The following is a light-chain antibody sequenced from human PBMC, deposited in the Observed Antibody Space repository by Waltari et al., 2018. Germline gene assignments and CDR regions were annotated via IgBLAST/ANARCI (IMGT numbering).Light chain of an antibody. V-gene: IGLV1-40*01. J-gene: IGLJ2*01. CDR2: QDN. Sequence: QQVPGTTPKLLIYQDNKRPSGVSDRFSGSKSGTSASLTITGLQTEDEADYYCLSYDSSLSARVFGGGTRLTVL. CDR3: LSYDSSLSARV.